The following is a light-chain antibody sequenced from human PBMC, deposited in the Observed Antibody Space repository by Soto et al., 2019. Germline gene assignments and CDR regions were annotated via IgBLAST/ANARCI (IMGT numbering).Light chain of an antibody. CDR1: QPVNTR. Sequence: EIVLTQSPATLSSFPGERVTLSCTTSQPVNTRLAWYQHKPGQTPRLLIYLTSNRATGIPARFSGSGSGTDFTLTISSLEPEDFAVYYCHQRQSWPRTFGQGTKVDIK. J-gene: IGKJ1*01. V-gene: IGKV3-11*01. CDR2: LTS. CDR3: HQRQSWPRT.